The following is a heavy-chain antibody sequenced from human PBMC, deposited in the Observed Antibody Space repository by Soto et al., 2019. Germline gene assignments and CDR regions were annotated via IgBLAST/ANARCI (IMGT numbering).Heavy chain of an antibody. CDR1: GFTFSSYW. CDR2: IKSDGSNT. V-gene: IGHV3-74*01. J-gene: IGHJ6*02. Sequence: GGSLRLSCAASGFTFSSYWMHWVRHAPGKGLVWVSNIKSDGSNTNYADSVKGRFTISRDNAKNTLYLQMNSLRAEDTAVYYCVRGNYGMDVWGQGTTVPVSS. D-gene: IGHD3-10*01. CDR3: VRGNYGMDV.